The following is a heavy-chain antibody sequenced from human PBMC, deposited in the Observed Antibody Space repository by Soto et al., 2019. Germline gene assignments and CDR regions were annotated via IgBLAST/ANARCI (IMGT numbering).Heavy chain of an antibody. CDR2: IYPGDSDT. V-gene: IGHV5-51*01. Sequence: PGESLKISCKGSGYSFTSCWIGWVRQMPGKGLEWMGIIYPGDSDTRCSPSFQGQVTISADKSISTAYLQWSSLKASDTAMYYCARQTPHLTPGYCSSTSCYYGMDVWGQGTTVTVSS. CDR3: ARQTPHLTPGYCSSTSCYYGMDV. D-gene: IGHD2-2*01. CDR1: GYSFTSCW. J-gene: IGHJ6*02.